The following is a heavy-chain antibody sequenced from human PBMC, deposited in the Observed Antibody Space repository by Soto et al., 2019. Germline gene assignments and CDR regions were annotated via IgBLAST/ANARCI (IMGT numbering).Heavy chain of an antibody. V-gene: IGHV3-30*03. CDR3: ARDNGSGGSCYYY. Sequence: QVQLVESGGGVVQPGRSLRLSCAASGFTFSSYGMHWVRQAPGKGLEWVAVISYDGSNKYYADSVKGRFTISRDNSKNTLYLQMNSLRAEDTAVYYCARDNGSGGSCYYYWGQGTLVTVSS. CDR2: ISYDGSNK. CDR1: GFTFSSYG. J-gene: IGHJ4*02. D-gene: IGHD2-15*01.